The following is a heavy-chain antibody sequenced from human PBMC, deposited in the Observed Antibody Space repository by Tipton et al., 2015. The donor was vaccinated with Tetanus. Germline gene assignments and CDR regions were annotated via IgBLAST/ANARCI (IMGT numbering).Heavy chain of an antibody. V-gene: IGHV4-34*01. CDR2: INHSGST. J-gene: IGHJ2*01. D-gene: IGHD2-15*01. Sequence: TLSLTCAVYGGSFSGYYWSWIRRPPGKGLEWIGEINHSGSTNYNPSLKSRVTISVDTSKNQFSLKLSSVTAADTAVYYCARTSRYCSGGSCYVRPYWWYFDLWGRGTLVTVSS. CDR1: GGSFSGYY. CDR3: ARTSRYCSGGSCYVRPYWWYFDL.